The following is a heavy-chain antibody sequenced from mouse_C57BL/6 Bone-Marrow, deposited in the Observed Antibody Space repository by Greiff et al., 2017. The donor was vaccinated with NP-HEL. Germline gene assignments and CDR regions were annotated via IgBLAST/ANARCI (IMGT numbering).Heavy chain of an antibody. V-gene: IGHV1-85*01. CDR2: IYPRDGST. Sequence: QVQLQQSGPELVKPGASVKLSCKASGYTFTSYDINWVKQRPGPGLEWIGWIYPRDGSTKYNEKFQGKATLTVDTSSSTAYMELHSLTSEDSAVYFCARGDYYYGSSWSDWYFDVWGTGTTVTVSS. CDR1: GYTFTSYD. CDR3: ARGDYYYGSSWSDWYFDV. J-gene: IGHJ1*03. D-gene: IGHD1-1*01.